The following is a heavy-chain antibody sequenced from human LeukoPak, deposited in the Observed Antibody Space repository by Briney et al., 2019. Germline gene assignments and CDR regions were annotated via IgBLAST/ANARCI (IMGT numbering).Heavy chain of an antibody. V-gene: IGHV4-34*01. Sequence: PSETLSLTCAVYGGSFSGYYWSWIRQPPGKGLEWIGEISHSGSTNCNPSLKSRVTISVDTSKNQFSLKLSSVTAADTAVYYCARADYDFWSGYFYWGQGTLVTVSS. CDR2: ISHSGST. CDR1: GGSFSGYY. J-gene: IGHJ4*02. D-gene: IGHD3-3*01. CDR3: ARADYDFWSGYFY.